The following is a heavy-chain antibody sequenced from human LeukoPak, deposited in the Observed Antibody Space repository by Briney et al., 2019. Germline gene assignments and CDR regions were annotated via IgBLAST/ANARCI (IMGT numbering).Heavy chain of an antibody. CDR1: GGSISSHY. V-gene: IGHV4-59*11. Sequence: SETLSLTCTVSGGSISSHYWNWIRQPPGKGLEWIGYIYYSGTTNYNPSLKSRVTISVDTSKNQFSLKLSSVTAADTAVYYCARANWGLYYFDYWGQGTLVTVSS. D-gene: IGHD7-27*01. J-gene: IGHJ4*02. CDR3: ARANWGLYYFDY. CDR2: IYYSGTT.